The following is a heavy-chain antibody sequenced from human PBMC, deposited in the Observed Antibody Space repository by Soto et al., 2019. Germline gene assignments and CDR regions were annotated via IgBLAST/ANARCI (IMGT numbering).Heavy chain of an antibody. D-gene: IGHD1-1*01. CDR3: ARGRDNPTDY. Sequence: EVQLVESGGGLVKPGGSLRLSCAASGFTFSSYTIHWVRQAPGKGREWVSSISSGGSDVYYADSVKGRFTISRDNAKNSLYLQMNILRAEDTAVYYCARGRDNPTDYWGQGTLVTVSS. CDR2: ISSGGSDV. J-gene: IGHJ4*02. CDR1: GFTFSSYT. V-gene: IGHV3-21*01.